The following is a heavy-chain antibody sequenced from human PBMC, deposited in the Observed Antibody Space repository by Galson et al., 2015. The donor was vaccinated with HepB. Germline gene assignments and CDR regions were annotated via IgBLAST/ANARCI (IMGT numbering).Heavy chain of an antibody. Sequence: SLRLSCAASGFTVGSNYMNWVRQAPGQGLEWVSIIYSGGTTYYADSVKGRFTISRDNSKNTVYLQMNSLRPEDTAVYYCARPLVRGVIMRSDAFDIWGQGTMVIVSS. CDR1: GFTVGSNY. V-gene: IGHV3-66*02. J-gene: IGHJ3*02. D-gene: IGHD3-10*01. CDR3: ARPLVRGVIMRSDAFDI. CDR2: IYSGGTT.